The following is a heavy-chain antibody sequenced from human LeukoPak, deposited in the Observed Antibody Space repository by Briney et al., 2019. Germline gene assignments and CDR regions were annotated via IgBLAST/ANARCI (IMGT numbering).Heavy chain of an antibody. CDR1: GFTFSSYE. D-gene: IGHD2-8*02. J-gene: IGHJ4*02. CDR2: ITSSGSTI. Sequence: PGGSLRLSCAASGFTFSSYEMNWARQAPGKGLEWVSYITSSGSTIYYADSVKGRFTISRDNAKTSLYLQMNSLRAEDTAVYYCARRVGSTGLDYWGQGTLVTVSS. V-gene: IGHV3-48*03. CDR3: ARRVGSTGLDY.